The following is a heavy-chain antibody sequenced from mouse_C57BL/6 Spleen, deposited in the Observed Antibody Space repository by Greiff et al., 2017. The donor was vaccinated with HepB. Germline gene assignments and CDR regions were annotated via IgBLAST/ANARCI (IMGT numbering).Heavy chain of an antibody. V-gene: IGHV1-82*01. CDR1: GYTFSSSW. Sequence: QVQLKQSGPELVKPGASVKISCKASGYTFSSSWMNWVKQRPGKGLEWIGRIYPGDGDTNYNGKFKGKATLTADKSSSTAYMQLSSLTSEDSAVYFCARGGYFDYWGQGTTLTVSS. CDR2: IYPGDGDT. J-gene: IGHJ2*01. CDR3: ARGGYFDY.